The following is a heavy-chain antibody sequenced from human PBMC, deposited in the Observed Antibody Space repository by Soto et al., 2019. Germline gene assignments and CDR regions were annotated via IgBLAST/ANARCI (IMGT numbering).Heavy chain of an antibody. D-gene: IGHD2-8*01. CDR2: IYWDDDK. CDR1: GFSLTKTEIG. CDR3: AHTHIGLRQPLVFDP. Sequence: QITLTESGPTLVKPTQTLTLTCTFAGFSLTKTEIGVAWIRQPPGEALAWLALIYWDDDKRYNPSLRNRLTISKDTSKSQVVLEMTDVDPVDTATYFCAHTHIGLRQPLVFDPWGQGTLVTVSS. J-gene: IGHJ5*02. V-gene: IGHV2-5*02.